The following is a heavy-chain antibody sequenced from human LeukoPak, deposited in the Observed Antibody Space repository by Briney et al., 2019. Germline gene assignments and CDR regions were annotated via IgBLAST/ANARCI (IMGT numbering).Heavy chain of an antibody. CDR2: IYTSGST. V-gene: IGHV4-4*07. D-gene: IGHD1-20*01. Sequence: SETLSLTCTVSGGSISNFYWSWIRQPAGKGLEWIGRIYTSGSTTYNPSLKSRVTISMDTSKNQFSLKLSSVTAADTAVYYCARGAQYNWNVYDYWGQGTLVTVSS. CDR3: ARGAQYNWNVYDY. CDR1: GGSISNFY. J-gene: IGHJ4*02.